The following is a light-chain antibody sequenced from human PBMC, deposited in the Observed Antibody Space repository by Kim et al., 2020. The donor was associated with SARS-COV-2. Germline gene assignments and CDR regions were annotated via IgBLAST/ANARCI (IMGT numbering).Light chain of an antibody. CDR3: QQYYDVPLT. CDR1: QSLLNRSNNKNN. CDR2: WAS. J-gene: IGKJ4*01. Sequence: ATINCKATQSLLNRSNNKNNLAWYQQKPGQPPKLLISWASTRESGVPDRFTGYGSGTDFTLTSNSLQAEDVAVYYCQQYYDVPLTFGGGTKVDIK. V-gene: IGKV4-1*01.